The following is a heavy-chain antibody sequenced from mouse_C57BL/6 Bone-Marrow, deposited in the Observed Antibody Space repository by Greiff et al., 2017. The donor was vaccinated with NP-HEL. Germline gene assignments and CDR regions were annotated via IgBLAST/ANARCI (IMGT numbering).Heavy chain of an antibody. D-gene: IGHD2-5*01. V-gene: IGHV1-53*01. J-gene: IGHJ4*01. Sequence: VQLQQPGTELVKPGASVKLSCKASGYTFTSYWMHWVKQRPGQGLEWIGDINPSNGGTNYNEKFKSKATLTVDKSSSTAYMQLSSLTSEDSAVYYCARASNYPLYAMDYWGQGTSVTVSS. CDR1: GYTFTSYW. CDR3: ARASNYPLYAMDY. CDR2: INPSNGGT.